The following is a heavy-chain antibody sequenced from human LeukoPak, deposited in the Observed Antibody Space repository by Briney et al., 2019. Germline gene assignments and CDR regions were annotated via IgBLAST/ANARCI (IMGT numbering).Heavy chain of an antibody. CDR3: ARKIGSSGAFDI. J-gene: IGHJ3*02. Sequence: SETLSLTCAVSGGPISSTNWWSWVRLPPGKGLEWIGEIYHSGSTNYNPSLRSRITISVDKSKDQFSLRLSSVTAADTAVYYCARKIGSSGAFDIWGQGTMLTVS. CDR2: IYHSGST. CDR1: GGPISSTNW. D-gene: IGHD1-26*01. V-gene: IGHV4-4*02.